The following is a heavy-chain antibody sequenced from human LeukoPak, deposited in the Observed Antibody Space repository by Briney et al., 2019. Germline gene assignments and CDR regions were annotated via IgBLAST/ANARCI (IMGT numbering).Heavy chain of an antibody. D-gene: IGHD7-27*01. J-gene: IGHJ6*02. Sequence: YYWDWIRQPPGKGLEWVSYISSSGSTIYYADSVKGRFTISRDNAKNSLYLQMNSLRAEDTAVYYCARDKPGNYYYGMDVWGQGTTVTVSS. CDR1: YY. V-gene: IGHV3-11*01. CDR2: ISSSGSTI. CDR3: ARDKPGNYYYGMDV.